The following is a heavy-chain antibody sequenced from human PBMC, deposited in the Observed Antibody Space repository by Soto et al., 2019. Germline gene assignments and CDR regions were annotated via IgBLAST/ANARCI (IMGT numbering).Heavy chain of an antibody. CDR2: IYYSGST. CDR3: AREWAYSGSLRPIAFDI. V-gene: IGHV4-61*08. J-gene: IGHJ3*02. Sequence: TSETLSLTCTVSGGSISSGDYYWSWIRQPPGKGLEWIGYIYYSGSTNYNPSLKSRVTISVDTSKNQFSLKLSSVTAADTAVYYCAREWAYSGSLRPIAFDIWGQGTMVTVSS. D-gene: IGHD1-26*01. CDR1: GGSISSGDYY.